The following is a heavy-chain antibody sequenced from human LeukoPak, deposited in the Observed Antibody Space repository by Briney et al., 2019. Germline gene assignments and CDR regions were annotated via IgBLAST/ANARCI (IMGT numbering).Heavy chain of an antibody. CDR1: GGSISSSSYF. J-gene: IGHJ4*02. V-gene: IGHV4-39*01. CDR3: ARHGGYYYDSSGYYLRY. D-gene: IGHD3-22*01. Sequence: SETLSLTCTVSGGSISSSSYFWGWVRQPPGKGLEWIGSIYYSGSTYYNPSLKSRVTISVDTSKNQFSLKLSSVTAADTAVYYCARHGGYYYDSSGYYLRYWGQGTLVTVSS. CDR2: IYYSGST.